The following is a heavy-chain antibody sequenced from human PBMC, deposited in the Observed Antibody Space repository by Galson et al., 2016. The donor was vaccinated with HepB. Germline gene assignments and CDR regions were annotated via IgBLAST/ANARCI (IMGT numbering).Heavy chain of an antibody. J-gene: IGHJ1*01. CDR2: MSDSGGST. V-gene: IGHV3-23*01. CDR1: GFTFSSFS. CDR3: AVRYSSIWYFQH. Sequence: SLRLSCAVSGFTFSSFSMNWVRQAPGKGLEWVSAMSDSGGSTYYADSVKGRFTISRDNSKNTLYLQMNSQGAEDTAIYYCAVRYSSIWYFQHWGRGTLVSVSS. D-gene: IGHD6-13*01.